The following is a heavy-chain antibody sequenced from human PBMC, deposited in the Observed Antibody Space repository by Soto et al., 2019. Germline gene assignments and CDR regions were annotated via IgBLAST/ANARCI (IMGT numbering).Heavy chain of an antibody. D-gene: IGHD3-22*01. CDR3: ARDGFEYYYDSSGYHGPFDY. J-gene: IGHJ4*02. Sequence: ASVKVSCKASGGTFSSYAISWVRQAPGQGLEWMGGIIPIFGTENYAQKFQGRVTITADESTSTAYMELSSLRSEDTAVYYCARDGFEYYYDSSGYHGPFDYWGQGTLVTVSS. V-gene: IGHV1-69*13. CDR1: GGTFSSYA. CDR2: IIPIFGTE.